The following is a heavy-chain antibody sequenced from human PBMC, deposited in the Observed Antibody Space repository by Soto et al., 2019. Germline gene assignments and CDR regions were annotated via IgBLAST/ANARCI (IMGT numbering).Heavy chain of an antibody. CDR3: ARDTYYYDSSGYYASSSYYYGMDV. V-gene: IGHV4-61*01. CDR2: IYYSGST. J-gene: IGHJ6*02. CDR1: GGSVISGSYY. Sequence: SETLSLTCTVFGGSVISGSYYLICIRQPPWSGLEWIGYIYYSGSTNYNPSLKSRVTISVDTSKNQFSLKLSSVTAADTAVYYCARDTYYYDSSGYYASSSYYYGMDVWGQGTTVTVSS. D-gene: IGHD3-22*01.